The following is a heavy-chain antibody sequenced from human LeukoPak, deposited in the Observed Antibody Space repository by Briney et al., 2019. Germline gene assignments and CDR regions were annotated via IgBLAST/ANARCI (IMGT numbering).Heavy chain of an antibody. CDR1: GLIFSSYG. Sequence: GGSLRLSCAASGLIFSSYGMHWVRQAPGEGLEWVAYIRHDESKTFYADSVKGRFTISRDNSKNTLYQQMHSLRAEDTALYYCAKPVIPSAYQGTYYMDVWGKGTTVTVSS. V-gene: IGHV3-30*02. CDR3: AKPVIPSAYQGTYYMDV. D-gene: IGHD3-16*01. CDR2: IRHDESKT. J-gene: IGHJ6*03.